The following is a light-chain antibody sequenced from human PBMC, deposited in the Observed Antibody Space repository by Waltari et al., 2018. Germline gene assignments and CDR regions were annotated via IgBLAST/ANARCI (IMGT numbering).Light chain of an antibody. CDR3: ATWDSNLNAWL. CDR2: SNS. V-gene: IGLV1-44*01. Sequence: QSILTQSHSASGNHGQRVTIPCSGSSSNLGTKPVNWYQPVPGAAPSLLLYSNSLRPSGVPDRFSGSKSGTSASLAISGLQSEDEAVYYCATWDSNLNAWLFGGGTKVTVL. J-gene: IGLJ2*01. CDR1: SSNLGTKP.